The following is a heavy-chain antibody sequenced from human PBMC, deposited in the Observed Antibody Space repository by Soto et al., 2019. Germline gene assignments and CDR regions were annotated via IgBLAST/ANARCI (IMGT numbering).Heavy chain of an antibody. CDR2: TYYRCKWYN. CDR1: VDSVSSNSAA. D-gene: IGHD1-7*01. V-gene: IGHV6-1*01. CDR3: ARDPDTETMSPVDY. Sequence: SQTLSLTCAISVDSVSSNSAAWNWIRQSPSRGVEWLGRTYYRCKWYNDYAVSVKSRITINPDKCKNQFSLQLNSVTPEDTAVYWCARDPDTETMSPVDYWSQGTLVTVSS. J-gene: IGHJ4*02.